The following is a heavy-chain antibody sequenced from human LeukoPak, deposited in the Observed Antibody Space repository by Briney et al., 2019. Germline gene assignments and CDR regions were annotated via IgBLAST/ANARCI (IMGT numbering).Heavy chain of an antibody. Sequence: GGFLRLSCAASGFTFGRYSMNWGRQAPGKGLEWVSSITSSSSYIYYADSVKGRFTISRDNVKNSLYPQMHSLRAEDTAVYYCARAAGELLPFDYFDYWGHGTLVSVSS. J-gene: IGHJ4*01. V-gene: IGHV3-21*06. CDR1: GFTFGRYS. CDR3: ARAAGELLPFDYFDY. D-gene: IGHD3-10*01. CDR2: ITSSSSYI.